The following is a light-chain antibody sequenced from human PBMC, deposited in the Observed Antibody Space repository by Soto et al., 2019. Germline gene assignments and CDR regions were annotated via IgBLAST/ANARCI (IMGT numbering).Light chain of an antibody. CDR1: QSISSY. CDR2: FSS. J-gene: IGKJ2*01. V-gene: IGKV1-39*01. CDR3: QQSFSSPHT. Sequence: DIQMTQSPASLSASVGDRVTITCRASQSISSYLNWYQQKPGTAPKLLIFFSSNLQGGVSSRFGGSGSGTDFTLVISSLRPEDFATYYCQQSFSSPHTFGQGTKLEIK.